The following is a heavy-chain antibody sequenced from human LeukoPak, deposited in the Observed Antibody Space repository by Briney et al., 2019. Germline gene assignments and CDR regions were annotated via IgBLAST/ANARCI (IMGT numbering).Heavy chain of an antibody. D-gene: IGHD2-15*01. V-gene: IGHV1-2*02. CDR3: ARGLPRNDIVVVVAATVFDY. CDR1: GYTFTGYY. Sequence: KPGASVKVSCKASGYTFTGYYMHWVRQAPGQGLEWMGWINPNSGGTNYAQKFQGRVTMTRDTSISTAYMELSRLRSDDTAVYYCARGLPRNDIVVVVAATVFDYWGQGTLVTVSS. J-gene: IGHJ4*02. CDR2: INPNSGGT.